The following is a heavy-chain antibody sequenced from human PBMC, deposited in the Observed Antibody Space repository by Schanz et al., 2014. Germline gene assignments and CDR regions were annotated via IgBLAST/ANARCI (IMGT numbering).Heavy chain of an antibody. CDR3: ARDNYYGSGSCAY. V-gene: IGHV3-7*04. CDR1: GFTFNSYA. Sequence: EQLVESGGGLVKPGGSLRLSCAASGFTFNSYAMTWVRQAPGKGLEWVANIKQDGSEKYYVDAVKGRFTISRDNAKNSMYLHMKSLRGEDTAVYYCARDNYYGSGSCAYWGQGTLVTVSS. CDR2: IKQDGSEK. J-gene: IGHJ4*02. D-gene: IGHD3-10*01.